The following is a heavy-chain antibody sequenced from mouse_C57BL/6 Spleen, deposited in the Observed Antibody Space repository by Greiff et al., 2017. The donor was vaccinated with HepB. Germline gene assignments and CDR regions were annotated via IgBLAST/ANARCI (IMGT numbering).Heavy chain of an antibody. CDR2: IHPNSGST. Sequence: QVHVKQPGAELVKPGASVKLSCKASGYTFTSYWMHWVKQRPGQGLEWIGMIHPNSGSTNYNEKFKSKATLTVDKSSSTAYMQLSSLTSEDSAVYYCAREWDDFLRDYWGQGTTLTVSS. J-gene: IGHJ2*01. V-gene: IGHV1-64*01. CDR3: AREWDDFLRDY. CDR1: GYTFTSYW. D-gene: IGHD2-4*01.